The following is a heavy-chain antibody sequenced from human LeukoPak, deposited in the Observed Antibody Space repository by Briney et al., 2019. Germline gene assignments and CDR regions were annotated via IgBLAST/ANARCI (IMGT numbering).Heavy chain of an antibody. V-gene: IGHV3-9*01. CDR1: GFTFDDYA. D-gene: IGHD1-26*01. CDR2: ISWNSGSI. J-gene: IGHJ4*02. Sequence: GGSLRLSCAASGFTFDDYAMHWVRQAPGKGLEWVSGISWNSGSIGYADSVKGRFTISRDNAKNSLYLQMNSLRAEDTALYYCAKDFSSAYSGSYCDYWGQGTLVTVS. CDR3: AKDFSSAYSGSYCDY.